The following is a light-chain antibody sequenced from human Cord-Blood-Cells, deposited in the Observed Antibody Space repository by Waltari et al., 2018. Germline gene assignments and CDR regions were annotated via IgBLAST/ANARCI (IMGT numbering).Light chain of an antibody. V-gene: IGKV1-5*03. CDR2: KAS. CDR1: QSISSW. CDR3: QQYNSYST. J-gene: IGKJ2*01. Sequence: DIQMTQSPSTLSASVGDRVTHTCRASQSISSWLAWYQQKPGKAPKLLIYKASSLESGVPSRFSGSGSGTEFTLTISSLQPDDFATYYCQQYNSYSTFGQGTKLEIK.